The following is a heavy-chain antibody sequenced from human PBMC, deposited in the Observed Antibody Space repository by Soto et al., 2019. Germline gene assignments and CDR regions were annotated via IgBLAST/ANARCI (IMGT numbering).Heavy chain of an antibody. Sequence: EVQLVESGGGQVQPGGSLRLSCVASGFTLSSYKMEWVRQVPGKGLVWIAQITNDGSITKYAESVKGRFTISRDNAKNTLYLQMSSLGVEDTAVYYCIRDPPIDYWGQGPLVTLSS. CDR3: IRDPPIDY. J-gene: IGHJ4*02. V-gene: IGHV3-74*01. CDR2: ITNDGSIT. CDR1: GFTLSSYK.